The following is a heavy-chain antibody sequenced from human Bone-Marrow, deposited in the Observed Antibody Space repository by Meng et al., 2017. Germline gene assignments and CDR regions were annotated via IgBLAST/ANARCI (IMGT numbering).Heavy chain of an antibody. D-gene: IGHD3-10*01. CDR1: GYTFTSYD. V-gene: IGHV1-2*02. Sequence: ASVKVSCKASGYTFTSYDINWVRQATGQGLEWMGWMNPNSGGTNYAQKFQGRVTMTRDTSISTAYMELSRLRSDDTAVYYCARDGVGFGELYPWDYWGQGTLVTVSS. CDR2: MNPNSGGT. CDR3: ARDGVGFGELYPWDY. J-gene: IGHJ4*02.